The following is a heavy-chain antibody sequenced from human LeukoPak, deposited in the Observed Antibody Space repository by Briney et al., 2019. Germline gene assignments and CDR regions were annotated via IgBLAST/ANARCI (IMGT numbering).Heavy chain of an antibody. CDR1: GFTFSSYG. D-gene: IGHD6-19*01. V-gene: IGHV4-4*02. CDR2: IYHSGST. J-gene: IGHJ1*01. CDR3: ATNGWYCLDH. Sequence: GSLRLSCAASGFTFSSYGMSWVRQPPGKGLEWIGEIYHSGSTNYNPSLQSRVTISVDKSNNHFSLRLTSVTAADTAVYYCATNGWYCLDHWGQGALVTVSS.